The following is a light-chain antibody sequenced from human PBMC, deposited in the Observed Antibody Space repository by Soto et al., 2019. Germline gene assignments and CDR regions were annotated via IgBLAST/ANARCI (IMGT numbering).Light chain of an antibody. CDR3: MQTQRTWT. J-gene: IGKJ1*01. CDR2: LGS. CDR1: QRLRHSYGYTD. Sequence: IVMPQSPLSLPVTPGEPASISCRSSQRLRHSYGYTDGEWYVQRPWPAPLLVIYLGSYRASGVPDRFSGSGSGTDFTLKSSRVEAGDVGVYYCMQTQRTWTLGQGTKV. V-gene: IGKV2-28*01.